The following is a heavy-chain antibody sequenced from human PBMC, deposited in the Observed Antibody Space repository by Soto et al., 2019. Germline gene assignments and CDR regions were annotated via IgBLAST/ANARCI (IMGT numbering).Heavy chain of an antibody. CDR3: ARDIGSYTYAEGY. J-gene: IGHJ4*02. Sequence: SETLSLTCSVSGGSINSYWWSWIRQPAGKGLEWIGRVYSSGTTDYNPPLNSRATMSVETSKNQFSLKLTSVTAADTAVYYCARDIGSYTYAEGYWGQGIQVTVSS. V-gene: IGHV4-4*07. D-gene: IGHD5-18*01. CDR1: GGSINSYW. CDR2: VYSSGTT.